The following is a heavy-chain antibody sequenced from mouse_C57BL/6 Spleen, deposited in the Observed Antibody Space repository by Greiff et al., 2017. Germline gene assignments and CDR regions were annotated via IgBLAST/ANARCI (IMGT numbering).Heavy chain of an antibody. CDR3: ARDGVYSNYEYFDV. J-gene: IGHJ1*03. D-gene: IGHD2-5*01. Sequence: QVQLQQPGAELVKPGASVKMSCKASGYTFTSYWITWVKQRPGQGLEWIGDIYPGSGSTNYNEKFKSKATLTVDTSSSTAYMQLSSLTSEDSAVYYCARDGVYSNYEYFDVWGTGTTVTVSS. CDR2: IYPGSGST. CDR1: GYTFTSYW. V-gene: IGHV1-55*01.